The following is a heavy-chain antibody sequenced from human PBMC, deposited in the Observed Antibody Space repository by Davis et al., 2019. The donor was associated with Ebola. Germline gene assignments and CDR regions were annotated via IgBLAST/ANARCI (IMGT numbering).Heavy chain of an antibody. J-gene: IGHJ6*02. CDR3: AIGGGMDV. CDR1: GYTFTNYY. CDR2: IIPMLGVT. V-gene: IGHV1-69*04. Sequence: SVKVSCKASGYTFTNYYMHWVRQAPGQGLEWLGRIIPMLGVTDYAQKFHGRVTITADKSTSTAYMELSSLRSEDTAVFYCAIGGGMDVWGQGTTVTVSS.